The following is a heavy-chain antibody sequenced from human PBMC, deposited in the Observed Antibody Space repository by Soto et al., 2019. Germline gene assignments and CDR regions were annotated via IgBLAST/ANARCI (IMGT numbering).Heavy chain of an antibody. Sequence: SETLSLTCTVSGGSISSYYWSWIRQPPGKGLEWIGYIYYSGSTNYNPSLKSRVTISVDTSKNQFSLKLSSVTAADTAVYYCARHNVVAPAAFEDVWGQGTTVTVSS. J-gene: IGHJ6*02. V-gene: IGHV4-59*08. D-gene: IGHD2-2*01. CDR3: ARHNVVAPAAFEDV. CDR1: GGSISSYY. CDR2: IYYSGST.